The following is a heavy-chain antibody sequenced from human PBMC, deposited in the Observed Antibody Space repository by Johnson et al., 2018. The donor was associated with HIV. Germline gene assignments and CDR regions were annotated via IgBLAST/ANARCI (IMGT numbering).Heavy chain of an antibody. CDR1: GFTFSSYG. V-gene: IGHV3-30*19. CDR3: ARDEPTDDAFDI. J-gene: IGHJ3*02. Sequence: QVQLVESGGGVVQPGRSLRLSCAASGFTFSSYGVHWVHQAPGKGLEWVALITYDGTNKYYADFVKGRFPISRDNSKNTLYRKMGSRRAEDMAVYYCARDEPTDDAFDIWGQGTMV. CDR2: ITYDGTNK.